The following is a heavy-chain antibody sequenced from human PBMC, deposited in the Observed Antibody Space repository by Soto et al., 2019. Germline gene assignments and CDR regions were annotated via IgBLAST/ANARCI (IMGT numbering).Heavy chain of an antibody. D-gene: IGHD4-17*01. CDR2: IWYDGSNK. Sequence: QVQLVESGGGVVQPGRSLRLSCAASGLPFVTNAWPWVARAPARGREGGAVIWYDGSNKYYADSVKGRFTISRDNSKNTLYLQMNSLRAEDTAVYYCARGATYGDYVGYYFDYWGQGTLVTVSS. CDR3: ARGATYGDYVGYYFDY. J-gene: IGHJ4*02. CDR1: GLPFVTNA. V-gene: IGHV3-33*01.